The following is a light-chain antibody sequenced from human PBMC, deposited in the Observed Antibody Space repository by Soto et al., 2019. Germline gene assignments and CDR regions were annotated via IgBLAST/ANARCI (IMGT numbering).Light chain of an antibody. V-gene: IGKV3-11*01. CDR1: QSVSSS. CDR3: QQRRSWQVT. J-gene: IGKJ5*01. CDR2: DAS. Sequence: EIVLTQSPVTLSLSPGERATLSCRASQSVSSSLAWYQQKPGQAPRLLIYDASNRATGIPARFSGSGSGTDFTLTISSLEPEDFAVYYCQQRRSWQVTFGQGTRLEIK.